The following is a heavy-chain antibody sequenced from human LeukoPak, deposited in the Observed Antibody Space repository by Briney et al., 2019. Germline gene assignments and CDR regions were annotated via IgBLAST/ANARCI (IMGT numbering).Heavy chain of an antibody. CDR1: GGSISSYY. D-gene: IGHD1-1*01. V-gene: IGHV4-59*08. CDR3: ARVDRGNDVFDY. Sequence: SETLSLTCTVSGGSISSYYWGWVQHPAGKGLEWIGYIYYSGSTNYNPSLKSRVTISVDTSKNQFSLKLSSVTAADTAVYYCARVDRGNDVFDYWGQGTLVTVSS. J-gene: IGHJ4*02. CDR2: IYYSGST.